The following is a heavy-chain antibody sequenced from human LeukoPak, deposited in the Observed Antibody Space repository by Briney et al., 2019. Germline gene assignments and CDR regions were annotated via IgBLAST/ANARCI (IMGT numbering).Heavy chain of an antibody. V-gene: IGHV4-39*01. CDR3: ARHKDYYYSYMDV. J-gene: IGHJ6*03. CDR2: ISYSGST. Sequence: PSETLSLTCTVSGGSISSSTYYWGWIRQPPGTGLDWIGSISYSGSTYYNPSLTSRVTISVDTSKNQFSLKLSSVTAADTAVYYCARHKDYYYSYMDVWGKGTTVTISS. CDR1: GGSISSSTYY.